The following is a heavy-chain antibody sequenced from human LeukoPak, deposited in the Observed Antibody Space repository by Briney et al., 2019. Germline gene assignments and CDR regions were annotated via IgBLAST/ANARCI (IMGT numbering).Heavy chain of an antibody. CDR1: GFTFSSYS. Sequence: GGSLRLSCAASGFTFSSYSMNWVRQAPGKGLEWVSSISSSSSYIYYADSVKGRFTISRDNAKNSPYLQMNSLRAEDTAVYYCARDLGYSSGWSHFDYWGQGTLVTVSS. J-gene: IGHJ4*02. D-gene: IGHD6-19*01. CDR3: ARDLGYSSGWSHFDY. V-gene: IGHV3-21*01. CDR2: ISSSSSYI.